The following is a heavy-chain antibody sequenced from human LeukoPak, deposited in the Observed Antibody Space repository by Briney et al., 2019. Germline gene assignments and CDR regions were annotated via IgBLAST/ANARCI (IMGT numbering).Heavy chain of an antibody. CDR2: ISWNSGSI. CDR1: GFTFDDYA. CDR3: ASSDVVVVAATPGYYGMDV. V-gene: IGHV3-9*01. J-gene: IGHJ6*02. D-gene: IGHD2-15*01. Sequence: GRSLRLSCAASGFTFDDYAMHWVRQAPGKGLEWVSGISWNSGSIGYADSVKGRFTISRDNAKNSLYLQMNSLRAEDTAVYYCASSDVVVVAATPGYYGMDVWGQGTTVTVSS.